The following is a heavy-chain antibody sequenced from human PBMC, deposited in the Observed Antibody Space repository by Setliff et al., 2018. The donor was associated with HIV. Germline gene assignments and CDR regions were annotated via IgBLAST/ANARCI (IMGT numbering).Heavy chain of an antibody. CDR3: ARTRAPYFFDF. V-gene: IGHV4-59*12. J-gene: IGHJ4*02. D-gene: IGHD1-26*01. CDR2: IYYTGTT. Sequence: SETLSLTCTVSGGSISTYYWSWIRQPPGKGLELIGYIYYTGTTNYNPSLKSRVTISVDTSKNQFSLQLNSVTAADTAVYFCARTRAPYFFDFWGQGAQVTVSS. CDR1: GGSISTYY.